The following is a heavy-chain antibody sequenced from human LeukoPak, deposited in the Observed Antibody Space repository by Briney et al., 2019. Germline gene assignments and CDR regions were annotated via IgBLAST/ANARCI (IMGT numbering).Heavy chain of an antibody. CDR2: ISSSGNTV. CDR1: GFTFSDYY. CDR3: AKDLGIAVAGTIFDY. J-gene: IGHJ4*02. D-gene: IGHD6-19*01. Sequence: GGSLRLSCAASGFTFSDYYMSWIRQAPGKGLEWVSYISSSGNTVCYADSVKGRFTISRDNSKNTLYLQMNSLRAEDTAVYYCAKDLGIAVAGTIFDYWGQGTLVTVSS. V-gene: IGHV3-11*04.